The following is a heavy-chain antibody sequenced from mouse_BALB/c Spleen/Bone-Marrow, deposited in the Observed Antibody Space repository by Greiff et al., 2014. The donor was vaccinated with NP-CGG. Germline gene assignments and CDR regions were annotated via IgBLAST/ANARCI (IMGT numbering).Heavy chain of an antibody. D-gene: IGHD3-2*02. Sequence: QVQLQQSGPGLVAPSQSLSITCTVSGFSLTNYGVHWVRQPPGKGLEWLGVIWAGGSTNYNSALVSRLSISKDNSKSQVFLKMISLQTDDTAMYYCARVTSSAVGAMDYWGQGTSVTVSS. CDR2: IWAGGST. J-gene: IGHJ4*01. CDR3: ARVTSSAVGAMDY. V-gene: IGHV2-9*02. CDR1: GFSLTNYG.